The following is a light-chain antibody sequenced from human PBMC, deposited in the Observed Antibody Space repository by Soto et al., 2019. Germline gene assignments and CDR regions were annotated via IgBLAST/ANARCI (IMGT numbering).Light chain of an antibody. V-gene: IGKV1-5*01. CDR3: QQYNTYAT. Sequence: RASQNIRNLLAWYQQKPGKAPKPLIYDASTLKTGVPSRFSGSGSGSEFNFTITGLQPDDFATDFCQQYNTYATFGQGTRLEIK. CDR2: DAS. CDR1: QNIRNL. J-gene: IGKJ5*01.